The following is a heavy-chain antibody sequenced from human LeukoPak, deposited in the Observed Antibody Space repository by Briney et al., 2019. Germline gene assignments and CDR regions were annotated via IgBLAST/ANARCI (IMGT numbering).Heavy chain of an antibody. J-gene: IGHJ6*03. CDR2: ISSSSSYI. D-gene: IGHD3-9*01. Sequence: PGGSLRLSCAASGFTFSSYSMNWVRQAPGKGLEWVSSISSSSSYIYYADSVKGRFTISRDNAKNSLYLQMNSLRAEDTAVYYCAREGLSCDILTGYYICPTYYYYYYMDVWGKGTTVTISS. CDR3: AREGLSCDILTGYYICPTYYYYYYMDV. V-gene: IGHV3-21*01. CDR1: GFTFSSYS.